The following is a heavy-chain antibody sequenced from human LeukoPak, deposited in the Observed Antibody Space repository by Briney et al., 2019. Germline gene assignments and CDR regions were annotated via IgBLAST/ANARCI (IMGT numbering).Heavy chain of an antibody. CDR1: GGSISSSSYY. J-gene: IGHJ4*02. CDR3: ARGIMGPQAGEY. Sequence: SETLSLTCTVSGGSISSSSYYWGWIRQPPGKGLEWIGSIYYSGSTYYNPSLKSRVTISVDTSKNQFSLKLSSVPAADTAVYYCARGIMGPQAGEYWGQGTLVTVSS. D-gene: IGHD1-26*01. CDR2: IYYSGST. V-gene: IGHV4-39*01.